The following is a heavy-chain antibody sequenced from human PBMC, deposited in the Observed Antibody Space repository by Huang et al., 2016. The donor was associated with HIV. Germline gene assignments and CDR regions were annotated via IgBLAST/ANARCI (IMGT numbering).Heavy chain of an antibody. D-gene: IGHD2-15*01. V-gene: IGHV3-21*02. Sequence: DVQLMESGGGLVKPGGSLRISCAASGFSLNYFGRNWVRQVPGKGLEWVSFISGSGNQIYYADSVKGRFTISRDNAKKSVFLQMDSLRGEDTVVILDAFDVWGHGTLVAVSS. J-gene: IGHJ3*01. CDR2: ISGSGNQI. CDR3: AFDV. CDR1: GFSLNYFG.